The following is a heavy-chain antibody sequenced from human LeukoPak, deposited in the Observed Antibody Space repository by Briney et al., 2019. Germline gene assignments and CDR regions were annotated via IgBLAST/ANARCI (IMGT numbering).Heavy chain of an antibody. J-gene: IGHJ4*02. Sequence: GGSLRLSCAASGFTFSSYWMSWVRQAPGKGLEWVANIKQDGSEKYYVDSVKGRFTVSRDNAKDSLYLQMNSLRAEDTAVYYCARALTTLTYEGYWGQGTLVTVSS. CDR2: IKQDGSEK. D-gene: IGHD1-1*01. V-gene: IGHV3-7*01. CDR1: GFTFSSYW. CDR3: ARALTTLTYEGY.